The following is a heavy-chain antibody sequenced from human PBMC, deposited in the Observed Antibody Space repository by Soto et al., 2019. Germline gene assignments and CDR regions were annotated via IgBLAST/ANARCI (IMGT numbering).Heavy chain of an antibody. CDR1: GYTFTGYY. CDR2: INPNTGNT. V-gene: IGHV1-8*02. Sequence: ASVKVSCKASGYTFTGYYMHWVRQAPGQGLEWMGWINPNTGNTSYAQKFQGRVTMTRNTSISTAYMELSSLGSEDTAVYYCARANRVWAYVATRHYSFEYWGQGTLVTVSS. J-gene: IGHJ4*02. CDR3: ARANRVWAYVATRHYSFEY. D-gene: IGHD6-6*01.